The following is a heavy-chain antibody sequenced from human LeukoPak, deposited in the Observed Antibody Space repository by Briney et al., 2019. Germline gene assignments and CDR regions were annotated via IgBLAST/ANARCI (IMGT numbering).Heavy chain of an antibody. J-gene: IGHJ4*02. CDR2: FDPEDGET. Sequence: GASVKVSCKVSGYTLTELSMHWVRQAPGKGLEWMGGFDPEDGETIYAQKFQGRVTMTEDTSTDTAYMELSSLRSEDTAVYYCATGPPYYDSSGYFNFDYWGQGTLVTVSS. V-gene: IGHV1-24*01. D-gene: IGHD3-22*01. CDR3: ATGPPYYDSSGYFNFDY. CDR1: GYTLTELS.